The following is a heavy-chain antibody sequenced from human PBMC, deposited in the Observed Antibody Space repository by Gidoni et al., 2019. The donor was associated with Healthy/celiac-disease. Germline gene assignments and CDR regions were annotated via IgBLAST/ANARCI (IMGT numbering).Heavy chain of an antibody. J-gene: IGHJ4*02. CDR1: GSTFSSYS. V-gene: IGHV3-23*04. CDR3: ASSSGWYYFDY. Sequence: EVQLVEYGRVLVQHGGYLRLSCAASGSTFSSYSMSWVRHAPGKGLAWVSAISGSGVSKYYADSVKGRFTISRDNSKNTLYLQRNSLRAADTAVYYCASSSGWYYFDYCGQGTLVTVSS. CDR2: ISGSGVSK. D-gene: IGHD6-19*01.